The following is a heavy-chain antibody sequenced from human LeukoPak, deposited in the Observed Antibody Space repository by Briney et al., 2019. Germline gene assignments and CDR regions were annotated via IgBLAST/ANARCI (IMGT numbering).Heavy chain of an antibody. Sequence: GRSLRLSCAASGFTFDDYAMHGVRQAPGKGLEGVSGISWNSGSIGYAHSVKGAFTISRDNAKNSLYLQMNSLRAENIALYYCAQATKATMTSVYSHHWGQGTLVTVSS. V-gene: IGHV3-9*03. CDR2: ISWNSGSI. CDR1: GFTFDDYA. D-gene: IGHD5-24*01. CDR3: AQATKATMTSVYSHH. J-gene: IGHJ1*01.